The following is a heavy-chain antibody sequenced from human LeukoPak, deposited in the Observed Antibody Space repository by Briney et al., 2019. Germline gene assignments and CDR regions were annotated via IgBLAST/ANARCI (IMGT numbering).Heavy chain of an antibody. CDR1: GYRFTSYW. CDR2: IYSGDSDT. V-gene: IGHV5-51*01. CDR3: ARGKGYSSSWYPHYPDS. D-gene: IGHD6-13*01. J-gene: IGHJ4*02. Sequence: GESLQISCLSSGYRFTSYWIGWVRQVPGKGLEWIGIIYSGDSDTRSSPSFQGQVTISADQSISTAYLQRSSLKASDTAMYYCARGKGYSSSWYPHYPDSWGQGTLVTVSS.